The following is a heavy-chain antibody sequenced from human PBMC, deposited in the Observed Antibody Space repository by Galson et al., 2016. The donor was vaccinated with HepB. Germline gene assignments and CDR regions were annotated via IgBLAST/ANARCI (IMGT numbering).Heavy chain of an antibody. CDR2: TFYKSQGYS. Sequence: CAIPGDSVSSNSAVWNWIRQSPSRGLEWLGRTFYKSQGYSDYAVSVKSRITVNADTSKNQFSLHLNTVTPDDTAVYYCTRGFEYSSGWYYFDHWGQGTLVTVSS. V-gene: IGHV6-1*01. D-gene: IGHD6-19*01. CDR3: TRGFEYSSGWYYFDH. J-gene: IGHJ4*02. CDR1: GDSVSSNSAV.